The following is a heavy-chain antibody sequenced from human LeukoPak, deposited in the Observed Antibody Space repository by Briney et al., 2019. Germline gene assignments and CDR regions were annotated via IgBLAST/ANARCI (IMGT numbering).Heavy chain of an antibody. D-gene: IGHD3-3*01. CDR1: GGSISSYY. J-gene: IGHJ6*03. V-gene: IGHV4-4*07. CDR2: IYTSGST. Sequence: PSETLSLTCTVSGGSISSYYWSWIRQPAWKGLEWIGRIYTSGSTNYNPSLKSRVTMSVDTSKNQFSLKLSSVTVADTAVYYCARGPTIFGVVIDYYYYMDVWGKGTTVTVSS. CDR3: ARGPTIFGVVIDYYYYMDV.